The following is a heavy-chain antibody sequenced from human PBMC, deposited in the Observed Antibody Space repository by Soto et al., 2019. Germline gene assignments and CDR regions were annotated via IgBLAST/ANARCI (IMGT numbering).Heavy chain of an antibody. J-gene: IGHJ3*02. V-gene: IGHV4-59*08. CDR2: IYYSGST. CDR3: AKRYSGYDDAFDI. Sequence: SETLSLTCTVSGDSISNYYWSWIRQPPGKGLEWIAYIYYSGSTNYNPSLKSRVTISVDTSKSQFSLKLSSVTAADTAVYYCAKRYSGYDDAFDIWGQGTMVTVS. D-gene: IGHD5-12*01. CDR1: GDSISNYY.